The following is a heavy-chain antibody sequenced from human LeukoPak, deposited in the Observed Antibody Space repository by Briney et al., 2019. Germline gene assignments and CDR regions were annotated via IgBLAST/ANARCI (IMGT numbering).Heavy chain of an antibody. D-gene: IGHD6-13*01. CDR3: ARAGTISSSWQDYYYYGMDV. Sequence: PGGSLRLSCAASGFTFSSYAMSWVRQAPGKGLEWVSAISGSGGSTYYADSVKGRFTISRDNSKNTLYLQMNSLRAEDTAVYYCARAGTISSSWQDYYYYGMDVWGQGTTVTVSS. CDR1: GFTFSSYA. J-gene: IGHJ6*02. CDR2: ISGSGGST. V-gene: IGHV3-23*01.